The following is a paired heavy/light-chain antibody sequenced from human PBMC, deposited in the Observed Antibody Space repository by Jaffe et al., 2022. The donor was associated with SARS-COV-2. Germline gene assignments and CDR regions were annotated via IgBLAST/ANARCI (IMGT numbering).Light chain of an antibody. CDR2: DAS. Sequence: EIVLTQSPATLTLSPGERATLSCRARQSVSSYLAWYQQKPGQAPRLLIYDASNRAAGTPARFSGSGSGTDFTLTISSLEPEDFAVYYCQQRNNWPLTFGGGTKVEI. V-gene: IGKV3-11*01. CDR3: QQRNNWPLT. CDR1: QSVSSY. J-gene: IGKJ4*01.
Heavy chain of an antibody. J-gene: IGHJ2*01. Sequence: QVQLVESGGGVVQPGRSLRLSCAASGFTFNTYGMHWVRQAPGKGLEWVTLIWSDENNKNYADSVKGRFTISRDNSKNTLYLQMNSLRAEDTAVYYCARDRSKGRYFDLWGRGTLVTVSS. CDR3: ARDRSKGRYFDL. CDR2: IWSDENNK. CDR1: GFTFNTYG. V-gene: IGHV3-33*01.